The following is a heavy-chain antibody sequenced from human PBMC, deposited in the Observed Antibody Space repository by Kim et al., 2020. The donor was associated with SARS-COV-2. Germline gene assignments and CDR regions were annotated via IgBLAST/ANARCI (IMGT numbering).Heavy chain of an antibody. CDR1: GYSFTSYW. CDR2: IYPGDSDT. D-gene: IGHD2-15*01. CDR3: ARHGGALGYCSGGSCYSYFYYGMDV. J-gene: IGHJ6*02. V-gene: IGHV5-51*01. Sequence: GESLKISCKGSGYSFTSYWIGWVRQMPGKGLEWMGIIYPGDSDTRYSPSFQGQVTISADKSISTAYVQWSSLKASDTAMYYCARHGGALGYCSGGSCYSYFYYGMDVWGQGTTVTVSS.